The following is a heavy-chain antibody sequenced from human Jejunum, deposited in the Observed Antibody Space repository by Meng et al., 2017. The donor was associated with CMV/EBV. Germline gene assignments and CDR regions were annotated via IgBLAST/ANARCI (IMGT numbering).Heavy chain of an antibody. V-gene: IGHV1-18*01. CDR1: GYTFSTYG. D-gene: IGHD1-26*01. Sequence: SCTTSGYTFSTYGVTWVRQAPGQGLEWLGWISGYNGYTFYAQNVQGRVTITTDTTTTTTYMELRSLRSDDTAIYYCARKWDDAFDVWGQGTMVTVSS. CDR2: ISGYNGYT. J-gene: IGHJ3*01. CDR3: ARKWDDAFDV.